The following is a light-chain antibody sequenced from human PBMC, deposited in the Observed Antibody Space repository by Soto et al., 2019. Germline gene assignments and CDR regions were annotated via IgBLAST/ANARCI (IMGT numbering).Light chain of an antibody. Sequence: EIVLTQAQGTLSLSPGESATLSCRASQSGNGNSLAWYQQSPGQAPRLLIYGASTRATGIPARFSGSGSGPDFTLTISRLEHEDFAVYHCQQYGTSPSTFGQGTRREIK. V-gene: IGKV3-20*01. CDR3: QQYGTSPST. CDR2: GAS. J-gene: IGKJ5*01. CDR1: QSGNGNS.